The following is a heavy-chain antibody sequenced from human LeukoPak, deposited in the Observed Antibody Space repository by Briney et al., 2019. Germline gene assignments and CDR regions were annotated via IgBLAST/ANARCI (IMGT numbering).Heavy chain of an antibody. V-gene: IGHV3-21*01. CDR1: GFTFSSYS. CDR3: ARSPVEMATVSFDY. J-gene: IGHJ4*02. D-gene: IGHD5-24*01. CDR2: ISSSSSYI. Sequence: GGSLRLSCAASGFTFSSYSINWVRQAPGKGLEWVSSISSSSSYIYYADSVEGRFTISRDNAKNSLYLQMNSLRAEDTAVYYCARSPVEMATVSFDYWGQGTLVTVSS.